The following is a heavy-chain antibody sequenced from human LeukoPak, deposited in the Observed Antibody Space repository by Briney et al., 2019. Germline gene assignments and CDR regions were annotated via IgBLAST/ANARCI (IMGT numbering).Heavy chain of an antibody. D-gene: IGHD6-13*01. J-gene: IGHJ5*02. CDR2: ISSSSSYI. Sequence: PGGSLRLSCAASGFTFSSYSMNWVRQAPGKGLEWVSSISSSSSYIYYADSVKGRFTISRDNAKNSLYLQMNSLRAEDTAVYYCARDEGYSNSWYGYWFDPWGQGTLVTVSS. CDR3: ARDEGYSNSWYGYWFDP. CDR1: GFTFSSYS. V-gene: IGHV3-21*01.